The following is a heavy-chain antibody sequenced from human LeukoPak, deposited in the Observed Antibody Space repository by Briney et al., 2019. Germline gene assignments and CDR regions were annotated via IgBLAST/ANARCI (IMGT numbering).Heavy chain of an antibody. CDR3: AREDNTVTHNWFDP. Sequence: PSETLSLTCTVSGGSISNYYWSWIRQPPGKGLEWIGYIYHSGSTYYNPSLKSRVTISVDRSKNQFSLKLSSVTAADTAVYYCAREDNTVTHNWFDPWGQGTLVTVSS. CDR2: IYHSGST. J-gene: IGHJ5*02. CDR1: GGSISNYY. D-gene: IGHD4-17*01. V-gene: IGHV4-59*12.